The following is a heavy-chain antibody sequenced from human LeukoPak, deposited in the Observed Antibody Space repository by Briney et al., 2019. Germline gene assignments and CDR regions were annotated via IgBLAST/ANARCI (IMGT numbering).Heavy chain of an antibody. D-gene: IGHD3-22*01. V-gene: IGHV3-23*01. CDR2: ISGIGGTT. CDR1: GFTFNNFP. J-gene: IGHJ4*02. CDR3: AKDGYFHDSSGYSYFDS. Sequence: GGSLRLSCAASGFTFNNFPMSWVRQVPGKGLEWVSSISGIGGTTYYAGSVRGRFTISRDNAKKTLFLHMRSLRAEDTALYYCAKDGYFHDSSGYSYFDSWGQGILVSVSS.